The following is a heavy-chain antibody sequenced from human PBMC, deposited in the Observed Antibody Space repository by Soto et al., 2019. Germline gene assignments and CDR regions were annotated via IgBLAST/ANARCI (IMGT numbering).Heavy chain of an antibody. Sequence: EVQLVESGGGLVQPGRSLRLSCAAAXXTFDDYAMHWVRQAPGKGLEWVSGISWNSGSIGYADSVKGRFTISRDNAKNSLYLQMNSLRAEDKALYYCAKDMTYDYIWDPAGAGAFDIWGQGTMVTVSS. D-gene: IGHD3-16*01. CDR1: XXTFDDYA. V-gene: IGHV3-9*01. CDR3: AKDMTYDYIWDPAGAGAFDI. J-gene: IGHJ3*02. CDR2: ISWNSGSI.